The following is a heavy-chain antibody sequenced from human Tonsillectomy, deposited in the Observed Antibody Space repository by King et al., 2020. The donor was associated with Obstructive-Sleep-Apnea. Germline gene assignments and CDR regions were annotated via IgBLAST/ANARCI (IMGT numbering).Heavy chain of an antibody. V-gene: IGHV1-2*04. Sequence: QLVQAGGEVKKPGASVKVSCKASGYTFTGYYMHWVRQAPGQCLEWMGWINPTSGGQNYAQKFQGWVTMTRDTAISTAYMEVSRLRSDDTAVYYCARGMNYDFRVMDVWGQGTMVTVSS. D-gene: IGHD3-3*01. CDR2: INPTSGGQ. J-gene: IGHJ6*02. CDR3: ARGMNYDFRVMDV. CDR1: GYTFTGYY.